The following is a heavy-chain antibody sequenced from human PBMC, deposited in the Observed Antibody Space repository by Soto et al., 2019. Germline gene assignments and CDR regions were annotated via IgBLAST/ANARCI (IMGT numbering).Heavy chain of an antibody. D-gene: IGHD3-22*01. J-gene: IGHJ3*02. Sequence: GGSLRLSCAASGFTFSSYGMHWVRQAPGKGLEWVAVISYDGSNKYYADSVKGRFTISRDNSKNTLYLQMNSLRAEDTAVYYCAGAIVVIGAFDIWGQGTMVTVSS. CDR1: GFTFSSYG. CDR3: AGAIVVIGAFDI. V-gene: IGHV3-30*03. CDR2: ISYDGSNK.